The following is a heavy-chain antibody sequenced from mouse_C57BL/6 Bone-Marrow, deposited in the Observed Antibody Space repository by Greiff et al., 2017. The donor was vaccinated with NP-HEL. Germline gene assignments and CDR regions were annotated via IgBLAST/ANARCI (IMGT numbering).Heavy chain of an antibody. V-gene: IGHV7-1*01. J-gene: IGHJ1*03. CDR3: ARDVDYYGSSGYFDV. CDR1: GFTFSDFY. D-gene: IGHD1-1*01. Sequence: EVQGVESGGGLVQSGRSLRLSCATSGFTFSDFYMEWVRQAPGKGLEWIASSRNKANDYTTEYSASVKGRFIVSRDTSQSILYLQMTGLRAEDTAMYYCARDVDYYGSSGYFDVWGKGTTVTVSS. CDR2: SRNKANDYTT.